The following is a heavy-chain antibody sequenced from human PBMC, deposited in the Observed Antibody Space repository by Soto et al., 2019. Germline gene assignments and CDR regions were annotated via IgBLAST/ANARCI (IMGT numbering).Heavy chain of an antibody. CDR2: ISYDGTNK. V-gene: IGHV3-30-3*01. CDR3: ATENILWGQDYGSSIERANCFDP. J-gene: IGHJ5*02. D-gene: IGHD4-17*01. Sequence: GGPLILSCVASAFSYSTSWISWFRQAPGKGLEWVAVISYDGTNKYYAESVKGRCTSSRENSKYTLYLQITRLRAVDPPVYNCATENILWGQDYGSSIERANCFDPWGHGTLVTVSS. CDR1: AFSYSTSW.